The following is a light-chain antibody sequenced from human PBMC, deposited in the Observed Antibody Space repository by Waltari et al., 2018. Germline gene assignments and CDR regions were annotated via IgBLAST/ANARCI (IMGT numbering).Light chain of an antibody. J-gene: IGLJ2*01. Sequence: QSAPTQPASVSGSPGQSITISCTGTSSDVGNYKRFSWYQQHPGKAPKLMIYAVSKRPSGVSDRFSGSKSGDMASLTISGLQPEDEAEYFCSSYAGSSKGVFGGGTKVTVL. V-gene: IGLV2-23*02. CDR2: AVS. CDR3: SSYAGSSKGV. CDR1: SSDVGNYKR.